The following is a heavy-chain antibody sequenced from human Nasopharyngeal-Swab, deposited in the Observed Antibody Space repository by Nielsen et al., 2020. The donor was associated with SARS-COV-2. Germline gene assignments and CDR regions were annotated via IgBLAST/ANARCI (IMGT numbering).Heavy chain of an antibody. CDR2: ISYDASDK. J-gene: IGHJ3*02. V-gene: IGHV3-30*04. D-gene: IGHD1-14*01. CDR1: GFTFSSYT. CDR3: ARDSGSAFDI. Sequence: GESLKISCAASGFTFSSYTIHWVRQAPGKGLEWVAVISYDASDKYYADSVKGRFTLSRDNSKNTLYLQMNSLRAEDTAVYYCARDSGSAFDIWGQGTMVTVSS.